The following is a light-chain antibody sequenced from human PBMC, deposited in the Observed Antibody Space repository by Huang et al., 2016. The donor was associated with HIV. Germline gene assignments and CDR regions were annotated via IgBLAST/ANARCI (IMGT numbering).Light chain of an antibody. CDR3: QQLHTYPIT. CDR2: AAS. V-gene: IGKV1-13*02. CDR1: QDIGTS. Sequence: AVQLTQSPSSLSASVGDTVIISCRASQDIGTSLAWYQQRTGRAPKLLISAASTWQTGVPSRFSGDSAGTYVTLFITNLQPEDFATYYCQQLHTYPITFGQGTRLDMK. J-gene: IGKJ5*01.